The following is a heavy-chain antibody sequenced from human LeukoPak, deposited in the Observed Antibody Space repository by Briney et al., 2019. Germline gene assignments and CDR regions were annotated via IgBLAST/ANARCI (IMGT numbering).Heavy chain of an antibody. V-gene: IGHV4-4*07. CDR2: IYTNENT. D-gene: IGHD3-16*02. J-gene: IGHJ4*02. CDR3: ARGITFGGLIPFFDY. CDR1: GGSISSYY. Sequence: SETLSLTCTVSGGSISSYYWSWIRQPAGRGLEWIGRIYTNENTNYNPSLKSRLTMSVDTSKNQFSLKMNSVTAADTAVYYCARGITFGGLIPFFDYWRQGTLATVSS.